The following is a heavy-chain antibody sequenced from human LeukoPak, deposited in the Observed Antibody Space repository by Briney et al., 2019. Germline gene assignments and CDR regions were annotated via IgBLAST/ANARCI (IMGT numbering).Heavy chain of an antibody. CDR1: GFTFSSYA. Sequence: GGSLRLSCAASGFTFSSYAMSWVRQAPGKGLEWVSGISGSGGSTYYADSVKGRFTISRDNSKNTLYLQMNSLRAEDTAVYYCAKGGYCSSTNCPFDYWAREPWSPSPQ. V-gene: IGHV3-23*01. D-gene: IGHD2-2*01. J-gene: IGHJ4*02. CDR3: AKGGYCSSTNCPFDY. CDR2: ISGSGGST.